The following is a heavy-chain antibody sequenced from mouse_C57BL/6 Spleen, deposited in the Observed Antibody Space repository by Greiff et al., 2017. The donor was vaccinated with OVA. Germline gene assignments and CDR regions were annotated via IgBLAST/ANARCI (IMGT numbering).Heavy chain of an antibody. CDR1: GFTFSSYG. J-gene: IGHJ4*01. CDR3: ARRDYYDYSYAMDY. V-gene: IGHV5-6*01. D-gene: IGHD2-4*01. Sequence: DVHLVESGGDLVKPGGSLKLSCAASGFTFSSYGMSWVRQTPDKRLEWVATISSGGSYTYYPDSVKGRFTISRDNAKNTLYLQMSSLKSEDTAMYYCARRDYYDYSYAMDYWGQGTSVTVSS. CDR2: ISSGGSYT.